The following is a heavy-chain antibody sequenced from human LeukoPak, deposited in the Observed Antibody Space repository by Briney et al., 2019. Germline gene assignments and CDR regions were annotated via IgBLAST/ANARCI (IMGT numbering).Heavy chain of an antibody. D-gene: IGHD6-19*01. J-gene: IGHJ4*02. Sequence: GGSLRLSCAASGFTFSSYWMSWVRQAPGKGLEWVANIKQDGSEKYHVDSVKGRFTISRDNAKNSLYLQMNSLRAEDTAVYYCARIQWLVLPYFDYWGQGTLVTVSS. CDR3: ARIQWLVLPYFDY. V-gene: IGHV3-7*01. CDR2: IKQDGSEK. CDR1: GFTFSSYW.